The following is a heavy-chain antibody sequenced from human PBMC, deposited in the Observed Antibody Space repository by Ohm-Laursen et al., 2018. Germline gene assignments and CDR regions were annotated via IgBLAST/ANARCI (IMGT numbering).Heavy chain of an antibody. D-gene: IGHD1-26*01. CDR1: GFTFSSYS. Sequence: SLRLSCAASGFTFSSYSMNWFRQAPGKGLEWVSSISSSSSYIYYADSVKGRFTISRDNAKNSLYLQMNSLRAEDTAVYYCARDSIRGGSYLIFDYWGQGTLVTVSS. V-gene: IGHV3-21*01. J-gene: IGHJ4*02. CDR2: ISSSSSYI. CDR3: ARDSIRGGSYLIFDY.